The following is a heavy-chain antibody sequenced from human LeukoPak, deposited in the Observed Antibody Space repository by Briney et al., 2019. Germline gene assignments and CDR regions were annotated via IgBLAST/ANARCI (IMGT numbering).Heavy chain of an antibody. Sequence: SQTLSLTCAISGDSVSSNSVTWNWIRQSPSRGLEWLGRTYYRSTWYNDYAVSVRGRITVNPDTSKNQFSLHLNSVTPEDTAVYYCARRLAQYDCFDPWGQGILVTVSS. J-gene: IGHJ5*02. CDR3: ARRLAQYDCFDP. V-gene: IGHV6-1*01. D-gene: IGHD3-9*01. CDR1: GDSVSSNSVT. CDR2: TYYRSTWYN.